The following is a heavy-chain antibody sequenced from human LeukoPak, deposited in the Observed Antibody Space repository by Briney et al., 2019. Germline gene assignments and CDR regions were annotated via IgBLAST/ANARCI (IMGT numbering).Heavy chain of an antibody. CDR1: GGTFSSYA. CDR2: IIPILGIA. V-gene: IGHV1-69*04. CDR3: ARRFVGYDSSGYYFYYFDY. Sequence: SVKVSCKASGGTFSSYAISWVRQAPGQGLEWMGRIIPILGIANYAQKFQGRVTITADKSTSTAYMELSNLRSEDTAVYYCARRFVGYDSSGYYFYYFDYWGQGTLVTVSS. J-gene: IGHJ4*02. D-gene: IGHD3-22*01.